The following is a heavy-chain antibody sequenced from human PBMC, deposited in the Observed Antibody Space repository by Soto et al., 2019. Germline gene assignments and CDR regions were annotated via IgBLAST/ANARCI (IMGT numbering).Heavy chain of an antibody. CDR2: IIPIFGTA. D-gene: IGHD3-10*01. J-gene: IGHJ6*02. CDR1: GSTFSSYA. V-gene: IGHV1-69*13. Sequence: SVKVSCKASGSTFSSYAISWVRQAPGQGLEWMGGIIPIFGTANYAQKFQGRVTITADESTSTAYMELSSLRSEDTAVYYCARGPVSTMVRGSDYYYYGMDVWGQGTTVTVS. CDR3: ARGPVSTMVRGSDYYYYGMDV.